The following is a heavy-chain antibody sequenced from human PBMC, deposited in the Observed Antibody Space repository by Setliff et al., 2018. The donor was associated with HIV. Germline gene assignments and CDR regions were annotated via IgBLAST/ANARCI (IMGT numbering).Heavy chain of an antibody. CDR1: GFTFYTYA. CDR3: AKPLPTANGWHRVFDF. Sequence: GSLRLSCAASGFTFYTYAMSWVCQAPGKGLEWVSTFGYSGSDTYYADSVKGRFTISRDNSKGILYLQMNSLRVEDTAMYYCAKPLPTANGWHRVFDFWGQGTSVTVSS. CDR2: FGYSGSDT. J-gene: IGHJ4*02. V-gene: IGHV3-23*01. D-gene: IGHD6-19*01.